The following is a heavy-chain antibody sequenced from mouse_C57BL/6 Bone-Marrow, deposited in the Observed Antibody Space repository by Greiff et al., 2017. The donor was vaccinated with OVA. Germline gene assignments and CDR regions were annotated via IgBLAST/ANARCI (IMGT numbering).Heavy chain of an antibody. J-gene: IGHJ1*03. V-gene: IGHV7-3*01. D-gene: IGHD1-1*01. CDR1: GFTFTDYY. Sequence: EVQLVESGGGLVQPGGSLSLSCAASGFTFTDYYMSWVRQPPGKALEWLGFISSKANGYTTEYSASVKGRFTISITNSKSILYLQMKALRAEDRATDNCARYKRYGNSWYFDDWGTGTTVTVSS. CDR2: ISSKANGYTT. CDR3: ARYKRYGNSWYFDD.